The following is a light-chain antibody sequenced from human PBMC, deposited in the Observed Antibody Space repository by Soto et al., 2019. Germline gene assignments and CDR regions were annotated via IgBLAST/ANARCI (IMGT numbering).Light chain of an antibody. CDR3: CSYAGSNTYV. CDR1: SSVVGSCNL. V-gene: IGLV2-23*01. J-gene: IGLJ1*01. CDR2: EGS. Sequence: QSVLTQPASVSGSPGQSITISCTGTSSVVGSCNLVSWHRQHPGKAPKVMIYEGSKRPSGVSNRFSGSKSGNTASLTISGLQAEDEADYYCCSYAGSNTYVFGTGTKVTVL.